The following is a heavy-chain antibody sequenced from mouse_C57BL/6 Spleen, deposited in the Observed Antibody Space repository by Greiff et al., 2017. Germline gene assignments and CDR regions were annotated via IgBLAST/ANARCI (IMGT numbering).Heavy chain of an antibody. CDR3: ARDATGTGYFDV. J-gene: IGHJ1*03. D-gene: IGHD4-1*01. CDR2: SRNKANDYTT. Sequence: EVQGVESGGGLVQSGRSLRLSCATSGFTFSDFYMEWVRQAPGKGLEWIAASRNKANDYTTEYSASVKGRFIVSRDTSQSILYLQMNALRAEDTAIYYCARDATGTGYFDVWGTGTTVTVSS. CDR1: GFTFSDFY. V-gene: IGHV7-1*01.